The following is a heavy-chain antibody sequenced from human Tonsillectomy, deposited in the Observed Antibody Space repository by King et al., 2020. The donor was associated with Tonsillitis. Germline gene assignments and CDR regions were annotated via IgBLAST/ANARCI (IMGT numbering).Heavy chain of an antibody. CDR3: GGMVYSGDY. J-gene: IGHJ4*02. D-gene: IGHD2-8*01. CDR1: GFTFSSYG. CDR2: IRYDGSSK. V-gene: IGHV3-30*02. Sequence: VQLVESGGGVVQPGGSLRLSCAASGFTFSSYGMHWVRQAPGKGLEWVALIRYDGSSKHYADSVKGRFTISRDNSNNTLYLPMNSLIAEDTAVYYCGGMVYSGDYWGQGTLVTVSS.